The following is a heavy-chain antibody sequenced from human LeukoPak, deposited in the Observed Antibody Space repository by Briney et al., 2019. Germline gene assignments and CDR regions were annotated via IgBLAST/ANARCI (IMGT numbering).Heavy chain of an antibody. Sequence: SETLSLTCAVYGGSFSGYYWNWIRQPPGKGLEWVREINHSGITNYNPSLKSRVTISVDTSKNQFSLKLTSMTAADTAVYYCARDEEGGSSWGQGTLVTVSS. CDR3: ARDEEGGSS. CDR1: GGSFSGYY. J-gene: IGHJ5*02. D-gene: IGHD2-15*01. V-gene: IGHV4-34*01. CDR2: INHSGIT.